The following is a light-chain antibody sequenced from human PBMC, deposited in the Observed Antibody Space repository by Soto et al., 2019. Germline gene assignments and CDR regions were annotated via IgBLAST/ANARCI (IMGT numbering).Light chain of an antibody. J-gene: IGKJ4*01. V-gene: IGKV1-39*01. CDR1: QSISTY. Sequence: DIQMTQSPSSLSASVGDRVTITCRAGQSISTYLTWYHQKPGKAPKLLIYAASTLQSGVPSRFSGSGSGTDFTLTISSLQPEDSATYYCQQSYTTPLTFGGGTKVEIK. CDR3: QQSYTTPLT. CDR2: AAS.